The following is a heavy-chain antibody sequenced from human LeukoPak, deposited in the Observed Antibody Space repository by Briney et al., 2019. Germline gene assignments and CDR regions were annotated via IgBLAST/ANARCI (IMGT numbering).Heavy chain of an antibody. J-gene: IGHJ4*02. Sequence: SETLSLTCAVYGGSFSGYYWGWIRQPPGKGLEWIGEINHSGSTNYNPSLKSRVTISVDTSKDQFSLKLSSVTAADTAVYYCARKLRGIAVAGAVAGRYFDYWGQGTLVTVSS. V-gene: IGHV4-34*01. CDR3: ARKLRGIAVAGAVAGRYFDY. D-gene: IGHD6-19*01. CDR1: GGSFSGYY. CDR2: INHSGST.